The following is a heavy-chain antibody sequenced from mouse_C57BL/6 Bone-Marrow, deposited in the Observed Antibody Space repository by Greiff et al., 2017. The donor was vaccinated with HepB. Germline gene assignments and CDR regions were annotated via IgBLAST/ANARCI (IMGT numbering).Heavy chain of an antibody. CDR2: IDPNSGGT. V-gene: IGHV1-72*01. D-gene: IGHD1-1*01. CDR1: GYTFTSYW. J-gene: IGHJ1*03. Sequence: QVQLQQPGAELVKPGASVKLSCKASGYTFTSYWMHWVKQRPGRGLEWIGRIDPNSGGTKYNEKFKSKATLTVDKPSSTAYMQLSSLTSEDSAVYYCASTVVAPNWYFDVWGTGTTVTVSS. CDR3: ASTVVAPNWYFDV.